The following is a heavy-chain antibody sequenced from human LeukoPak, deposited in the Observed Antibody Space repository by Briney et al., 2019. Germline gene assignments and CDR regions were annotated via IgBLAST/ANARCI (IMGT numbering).Heavy chain of an antibody. CDR1: GFTFMNSA. V-gene: IGHV3-23*01. CDR3: ANGARLATYFDC. J-gene: IGHJ4*02. D-gene: IGHD3-3*02. CDR2: VSGSGDTT. Sequence: GGSLRLSCAASGFTFMNSAMTWVRQAPGKGLEWVSTVSGSGDTTYYADSVKGRFTISRDNSKNTLYLQMNSLRAEDTAIYYCANGARLATYFDCWGQGTLVTVSS.